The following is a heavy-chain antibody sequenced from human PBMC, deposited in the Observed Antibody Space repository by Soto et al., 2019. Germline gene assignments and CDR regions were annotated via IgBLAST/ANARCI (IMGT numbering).Heavy chain of an antibody. CDR3: ARDHLVATTYSYYYYGMDV. V-gene: IGHV3-23*01. CDR1: GFTFSSYA. Sequence: EVQLLESGGGLVQPGGSLRLSCAASGFTFSSYAMTWVRQAPGKGLEWVSAISYSGVSTYYADSVKGRFTISRDSSENTLSLQMNSLRVDDTAVYYCARDHLVATTYSYYYYGMDVWGQGTTVTVSS. J-gene: IGHJ6*02. CDR2: ISYSGVST. D-gene: IGHD5-12*01.